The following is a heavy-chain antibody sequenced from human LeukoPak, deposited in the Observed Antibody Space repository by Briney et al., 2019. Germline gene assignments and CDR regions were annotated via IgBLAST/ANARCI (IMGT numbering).Heavy chain of an antibody. V-gene: IGHV3-21*01. CDR1: GFTFSSYS. CDR2: ISSSSSYI. D-gene: IGHD2-2*01. J-gene: IGHJ4*02. CDR3: ASSDVVPAAHCDY. Sequence: PGGSLRLSCAASGFTFSSYSMNWVRQAPGKGLELVSSISSSSSYIYYEDSVKSRLTISRDNAKNSQYLQMNSLRAEDTAEYYGASSDVVPAAHCDYWGQGTLVTVSS.